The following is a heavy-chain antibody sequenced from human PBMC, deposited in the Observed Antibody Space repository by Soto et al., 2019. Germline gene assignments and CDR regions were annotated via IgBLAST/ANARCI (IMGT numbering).Heavy chain of an antibody. CDR2: IKSKTDGGTT. CDR3: TTGSSSWYFRYYGMDV. CDR1: GFTFSSAW. D-gene: IGHD6-13*01. Sequence: GGSLRLSCAASGFTFSSAWMNWVRQAPGKGLEWVGRIKSKTDGGTTDYDAPVKGRFTISRDDSKNTLYLQMNSLKTEDTALFYCTTGSSSWYFRYYGMDVWGQGTTVTVSS. J-gene: IGHJ6*02. V-gene: IGHV3-15*07.